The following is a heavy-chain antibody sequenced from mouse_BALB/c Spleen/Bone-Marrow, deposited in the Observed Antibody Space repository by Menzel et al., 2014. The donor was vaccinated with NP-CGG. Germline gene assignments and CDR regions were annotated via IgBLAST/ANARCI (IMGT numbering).Heavy chain of an antibody. CDR1: GYTFTSYW. D-gene: IGHD1-2*01. Sequence: QVQLQQSGAELARPGASVKLSCKASGYTFTSYWMQWVKQRPGQGLEWIGAIYPGDGDTRYTQKFKGKATLTADKSSSTAYMQLSSLASEDSAVYYCARRDYGIRENYYAMDYWDQGTSVTVSS. J-gene: IGHJ4*01. V-gene: IGHV1-87*01. CDR2: IYPGDGDT. CDR3: ARRDYGIRENYYAMDY.